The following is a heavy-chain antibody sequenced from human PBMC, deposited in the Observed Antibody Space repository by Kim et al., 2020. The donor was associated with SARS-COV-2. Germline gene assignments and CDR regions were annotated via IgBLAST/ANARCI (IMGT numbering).Heavy chain of an antibody. CDR3: ARGMFKTGFDV. CDR1: GFTLRSYG. D-gene: IGHD3-10*02. Sequence: GGSLRLSCAASGFTLRSYGINWVLQVPGKGLGWVSRIGGDGSSTHDADSVKGRFTVSRDNDDNTVYLQMNSLRADDTAVYYCARGMFKTGFDVWGQGTTVTVSS. CDR2: IGGDGSST. V-gene: IGHV3-74*01. J-gene: IGHJ6*02.